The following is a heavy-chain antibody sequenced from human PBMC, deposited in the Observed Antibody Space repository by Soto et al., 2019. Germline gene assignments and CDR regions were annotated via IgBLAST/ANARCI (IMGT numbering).Heavy chain of an antibody. CDR2: ICYDGSNK. J-gene: IGHJ4*02. D-gene: IGHD2-15*01. Sequence: PGGSLRLSCAASGFTFSSYSMNWVRQAPGKGLEWVAVICYDGSNKYYADSVKGRFTISRDNSKNTLYLQMNSLRAEDTAVYYCAKFPSTHCSGGSCYDYYFDYWGQGTLVTVSS. V-gene: IGHV3-30*18. CDR3: AKFPSTHCSGGSCYDYYFDY. CDR1: GFTFSSYS.